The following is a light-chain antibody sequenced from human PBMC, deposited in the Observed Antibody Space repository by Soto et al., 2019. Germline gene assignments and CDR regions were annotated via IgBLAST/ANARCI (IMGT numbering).Light chain of an antibody. Sequence: QSALTQPASVSGSPGQSITISCTGTSSDVGSYNLVSWYQQHPGKAPKLMIYEVSKRPSGVSNRFSGSKSGNTASLTISGLQAEDEADYYCCSYAGRVFGTGTKLTVL. V-gene: IGLV2-23*02. CDR1: SSDVGSYNL. J-gene: IGLJ1*01. CDR3: CSYAGRV. CDR2: EVS.